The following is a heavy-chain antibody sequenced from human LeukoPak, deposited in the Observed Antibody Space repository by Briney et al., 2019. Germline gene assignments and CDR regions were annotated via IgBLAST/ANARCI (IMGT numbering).Heavy chain of an antibody. CDR3: ARGPTMKMDV. D-gene: IGHD3-22*01. CDR1: GFTFSSYD. J-gene: IGHJ4*02. CDR2: ISSGSSNI. V-gene: IGHV3-21*01. Sequence: GGSLRLSCAASGFTFSSYDMTWVRQAPGRGLEWVSSISSGSSNIYYADSVKGRFTISRDDAKNSLYLQMNSLRAEDTAVYYCARGPTMKMDVWGQGTVVTVSS.